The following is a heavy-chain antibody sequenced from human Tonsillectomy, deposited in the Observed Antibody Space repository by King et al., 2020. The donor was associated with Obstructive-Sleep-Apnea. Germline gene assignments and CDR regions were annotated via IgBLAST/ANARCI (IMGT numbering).Heavy chain of an antibody. Sequence: QAQLVQSGAEVKKPGASVKVSCKVSGYTLTELSRHWVRQAPGKGLEWMGGFDPEDGETIYAQKFQGRVTMTEDTSTDTAYMELSSLRSVDTAVYYCATRKLAPRFSGWYPYFDYWGQGTLVTVSS. D-gene: IGHD6-19*01. V-gene: IGHV1-24*01. J-gene: IGHJ4*02. CDR1: GYTLTELS. CDR2: FDPEDGET. CDR3: ATRKLAPRFSGWYPYFDY.